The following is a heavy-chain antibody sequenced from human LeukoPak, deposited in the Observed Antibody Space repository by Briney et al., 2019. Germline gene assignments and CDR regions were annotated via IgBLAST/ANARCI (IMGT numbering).Heavy chain of an antibody. V-gene: IGHV1-46*01. CDR1: GYTFTSYY. D-gene: IGHD3-16*02. Sequence: ASVKVSCKASGYTFTSYYMHWVRQAPGQGLEWMGIINPSGGSTSYAQKFQGRVTMTRDTSTSTVYMELSSLRSEDTAVYYCARDRFQVISPLNWFDPWGQGTLVTVSS. CDR3: ARDRFQVISPLNWFDP. CDR2: INPSGGST. J-gene: IGHJ5*02.